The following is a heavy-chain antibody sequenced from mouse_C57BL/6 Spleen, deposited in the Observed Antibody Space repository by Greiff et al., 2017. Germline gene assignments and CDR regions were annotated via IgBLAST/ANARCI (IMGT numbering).Heavy chain of an antibody. CDR3: ARRGDYYGSSYFDY. CDR1: GYAFSSSW. D-gene: IGHD1-1*01. V-gene: IGHV1-82*01. CDR2: LYPGDGDT. Sequence: VQLQQSGPELVKPGASVKISCKASGYAFSSSWMNWVKQRPGNGLEWIGRLYPGDGDTNYNGKFKGKATLTADKSSSTAYMQLSSLTSEDSAVYFCARRGDYYGSSYFDYWGQGTTLTVSS. J-gene: IGHJ2*01.